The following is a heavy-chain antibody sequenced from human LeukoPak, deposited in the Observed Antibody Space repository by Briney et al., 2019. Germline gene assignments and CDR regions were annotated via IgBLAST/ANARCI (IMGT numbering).Heavy chain of an antibody. J-gene: IGHJ4*02. CDR1: GYTFTGYY. V-gene: IGHV1-2*02. CDR2: TNPNSGGT. CDR3: ARDWGYSGYDPYDY. Sequence: GASVKVSCKASGYTFTGYYMHWVRQAPGQGLEWMGWTNPNSGGTNYAQKFQGRVTMTRDTSISTAYMELSRLRSDDTAVYYCARDWGYSGYDPYDYWGQGTLVTVSS. D-gene: IGHD5-12*01.